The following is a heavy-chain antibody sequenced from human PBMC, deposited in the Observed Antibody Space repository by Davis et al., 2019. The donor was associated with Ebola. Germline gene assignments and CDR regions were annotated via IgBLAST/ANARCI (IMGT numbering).Heavy chain of an antibody. D-gene: IGHD3-22*01. V-gene: IGHV1-69*04. CDR1: GGTFSSYA. CDR3: ARGNYYDSSGVGANYYYYYGMDV. CDR2: IITILGIA. Sequence: SVKVSCKASGGTFSSYAISWVRQAPGQGLEWMGRIITILGIANYAQKFQGRVTITADKSTSTAYMELSSLRSEDTAVYYCARGNYYDSSGVGANYYYYYGMDVWGQGTTVTVSS. J-gene: IGHJ6*02.